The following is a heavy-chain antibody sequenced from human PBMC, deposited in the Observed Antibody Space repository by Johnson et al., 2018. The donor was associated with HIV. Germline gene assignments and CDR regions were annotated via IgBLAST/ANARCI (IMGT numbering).Heavy chain of an antibody. CDR2: IYSGGST. D-gene: IGHD6-13*01. J-gene: IGHJ3*02. V-gene: IGHV3-NL1*01. CDR1: GLSFSNFG. CDR3: ARDKGIAAAATDDAFDI. Sequence: QVQLVESGGGVVQPGKSLTLSCVASGLSFSNFGIHWVRQAPGKGPEWVAVIYSGGSTYYADSVKGRFTISRDNSKNTLYLQMNSLRAEDTAVYYCARDKGIAAAATDDAFDIWGQGTMVTVSS.